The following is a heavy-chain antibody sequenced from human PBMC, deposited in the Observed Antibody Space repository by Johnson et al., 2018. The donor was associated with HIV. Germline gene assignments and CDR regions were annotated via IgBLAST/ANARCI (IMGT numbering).Heavy chain of an antibody. CDR1: GFTFSKSW. V-gene: IGHV3-74*01. CDR3: AREVDAFDM. J-gene: IGHJ3*02. CDR2: SYENGNSI. Sequence: VQLVESGGGLVQPGGSLRLSCAASGFTFSKSWMHWVRQAPGKGLEWVSGSYENGNSINYAASVKGRFTISREHAKNNLYLQMNSLRAEDTAVYYCAREVDAFDMWGQGTLVTVSS.